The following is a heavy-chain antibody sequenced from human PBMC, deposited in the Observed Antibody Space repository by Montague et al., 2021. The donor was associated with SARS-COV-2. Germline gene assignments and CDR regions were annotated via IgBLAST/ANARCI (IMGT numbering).Heavy chain of an antibody. V-gene: IGHV4-59*01. D-gene: IGHD6-13*01. CDR3: ARDTEGYISSWYHDY. Sequence: SETLSLTRTLSGGSISSYYCSWIRQPPGKGLEWIGYIYYSGSTNXNPSLKSRVAISVDTSKNQFSLKLSSVTAADTAVYYCARDTEGYISSWYHDYWGQGTLVTVSS. CDR2: IYYSGST. CDR1: GGSISSYY. J-gene: IGHJ4*02.